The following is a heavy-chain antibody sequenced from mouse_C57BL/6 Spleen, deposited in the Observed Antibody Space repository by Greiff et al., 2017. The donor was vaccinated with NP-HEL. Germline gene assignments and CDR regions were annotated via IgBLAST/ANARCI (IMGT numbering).Heavy chain of an antibody. Sequence: EVKLMESGGGLVKPGGSLKLSCAASGFTFSDYGMHWVRQAPEKGLEWVAYISSGSSTIYYADTVKGRFTISRDNAKNTLFLRMTSLRSEDTAMYYCARHSNFYAMDYWGQGTSVTVSS. CDR2: ISSGSSTI. D-gene: IGHD2-5*01. J-gene: IGHJ4*01. CDR3: ARHSNFYAMDY. CDR1: GFTFSDYG. V-gene: IGHV5-17*01.